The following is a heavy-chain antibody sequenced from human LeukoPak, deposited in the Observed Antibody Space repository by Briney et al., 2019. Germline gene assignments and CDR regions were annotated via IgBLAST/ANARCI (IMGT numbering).Heavy chain of an antibody. CDR3: ARGPVRDYSNY. CDR2: IYYSGST. J-gene: IGHJ4*02. CDR1: GVSISSCGYY. D-gene: IGHD4-11*01. Sequence: PSETLSLTCTVSGVSISSCGYYWSWIPQHPGKGLESVGYIYYSGSTYDNPSLKSQLTISLDTSNNQFSLKLSSVTAADTAVYYCARGPVRDYSNYWGQGTLVTVSS. V-gene: IGHV4-31*01.